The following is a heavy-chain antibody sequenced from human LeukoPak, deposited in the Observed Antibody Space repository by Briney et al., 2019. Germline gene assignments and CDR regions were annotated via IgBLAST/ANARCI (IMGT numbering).Heavy chain of an antibody. V-gene: IGHV3-9*01. CDR3: AKEGLVGALDY. CDR2: ISWNSGSI. D-gene: IGHD1-26*01. J-gene: IGHJ4*02. Sequence: PGRSLRLSCAASGFTFDDYAMHWVRQAPGKGLEWVSGISWNSGSIGYADSVKGRFTISRDNAKNSLYLQMNSLRAEDTALYYCAKEGLVGALDYWGQGTLVTVSS. CDR1: GFTFDDYA.